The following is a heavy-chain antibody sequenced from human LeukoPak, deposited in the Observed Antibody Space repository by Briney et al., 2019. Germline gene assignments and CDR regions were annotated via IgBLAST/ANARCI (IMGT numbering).Heavy chain of an antibody. CDR1: GYTFTSYD. CDR3: ARGRTVTTSDWFDP. CDR2: MNPNSGNT. J-gene: IGHJ5*02. D-gene: IGHD4-17*01. Sequence: ASVKVSCKASGYTFTSYDINWVRQATGQGLEWMGWMNPNSGNTGYAQKFQGGVTMTRNTSISTAYMELSSLRSEDTAVYYCARGRTVTTSDWFDPWGQGTLVTVSS. V-gene: IGHV1-8*01.